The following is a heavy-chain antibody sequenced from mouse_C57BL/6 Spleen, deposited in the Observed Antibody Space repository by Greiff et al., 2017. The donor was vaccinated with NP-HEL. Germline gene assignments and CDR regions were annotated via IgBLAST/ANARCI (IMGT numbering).Heavy chain of an antibody. J-gene: IGHJ4*01. CDR1: GYTFTDYY. CDR3: ARRATVVARDYAMDY. D-gene: IGHD1-1*01. CDR2: INPSNGGT. Sequence: EVQLQQSGPVLVKPGASVKMSCKASGYTFTDYYMNWVKQSHGKSLEWIGVINPSNGGTSYNQKFKGKATLTVDKSSSTAYMELNSLTSEDSAVYYCARRATVVARDYAMDYWGQGTSVTVSS. V-gene: IGHV1-19*01.